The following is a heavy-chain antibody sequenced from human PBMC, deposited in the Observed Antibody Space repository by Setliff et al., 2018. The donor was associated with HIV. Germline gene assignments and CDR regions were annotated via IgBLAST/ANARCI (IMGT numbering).Heavy chain of an antibody. CDR3: TSAFADYAYWYFDY. CDR2: IRSKTYGGTT. V-gene: IGHV3-49*04. CDR1: GFTFNNYC. Sequence: GGSLRLSCAASGFTFNNYCMTWVRQAPGKGLEWVGFIRSKTYGGTTEYAASVKGRFTISRDDSKSIAYLQMNSLKTEDTAVYYCTSAFADYAYWYFDYWGQGTLVTVSS. J-gene: IGHJ4*02. D-gene: IGHD2-8*02.